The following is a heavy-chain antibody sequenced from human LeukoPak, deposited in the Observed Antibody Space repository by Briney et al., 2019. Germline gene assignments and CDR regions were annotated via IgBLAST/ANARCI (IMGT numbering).Heavy chain of an antibody. D-gene: IGHD6-19*01. V-gene: IGHV4-4*02. J-gene: IGHJ4*02. CDR1: GGSISSSNW. CDR3: ASRSSGWYAYFDY. Sequence: SGTLSLTCAVSGGSISSSNWWSWVRQPPGKGLEWIGEIYHSGSTNYNPSLKSRVTISVDKSKNQFSLKLSSVTAADTAVYYCASRSSGWYAYFDYWGQGTLVTVSS. CDR2: IYHSGST.